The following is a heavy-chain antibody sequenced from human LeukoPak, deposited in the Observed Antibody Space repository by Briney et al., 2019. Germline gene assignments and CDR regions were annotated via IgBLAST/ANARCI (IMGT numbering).Heavy chain of an antibody. CDR2: IYYSGST. CDR3: ARSVGAFDI. Sequence: PSETLSLTCTVPGGSISSSSYYWGWIRQPPGKGLEWIGSIYYSGSTYYNPSLKSRVTISVDTSKNQFSLKLSSVTAADTAVYYCARSVGAFDIWGQGTMVTVSS. D-gene: IGHD1-26*01. CDR1: GGSISSSSYY. J-gene: IGHJ3*02. V-gene: IGHV4-39*01.